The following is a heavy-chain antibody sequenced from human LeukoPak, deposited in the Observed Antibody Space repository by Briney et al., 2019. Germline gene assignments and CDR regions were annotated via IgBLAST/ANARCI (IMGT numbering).Heavy chain of an antibody. CDR2: IYYSGST. Sequence: PSQTLSLTCTVSGGSISSGDYYWRWIRQPPGKGLEWIGYIYYSGSTYYNPSLKSRVTISVDTSKNQFSLKLSSVTAADTAVYYCARAPHPSIVVVPAAPIDAFDIWGQETMVTVSS. V-gene: IGHV4-30-4*01. J-gene: IGHJ3*02. D-gene: IGHD2-2*01. CDR3: ARAPHPSIVVVPAAPIDAFDI. CDR1: GGSISSGDYY.